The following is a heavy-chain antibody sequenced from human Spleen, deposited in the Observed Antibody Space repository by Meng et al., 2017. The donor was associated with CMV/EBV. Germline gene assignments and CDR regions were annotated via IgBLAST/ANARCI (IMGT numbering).Heavy chain of an antibody. CDR2: IIPMVGVA. J-gene: IGHJ5*01. Sequence: SCKASGDTFSSYSVSWMRQVPGQGLEWMGKIIPMVGVAKYAERFQGKVAINADTSTSTAYMELSSLKSEDTAVYYCALHQADWLDSWGQGTLVTVSS. CDR3: ALHQADWLDS. CDR1: GDTFSSYS. V-gene: IGHV1-69*02.